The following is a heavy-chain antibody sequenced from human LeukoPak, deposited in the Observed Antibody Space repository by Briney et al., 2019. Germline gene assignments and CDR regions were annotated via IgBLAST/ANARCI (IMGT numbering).Heavy chain of an antibody. V-gene: IGHV4-39*01. D-gene: IGHD3-3*02. CDR1: DDSISSSSYY. Sequence: SETLSLTCAVSDDSISSSSYYWGWIRQRPEEGLEWIGSIYYSGSTYYNPSLKSRVTISVDTSKNQFSLKLSSVTAADTALYFCARQSTSMSTCWGQGTLVTVSS. J-gene: IGHJ4*02. CDR3: ARQSTSMSTC. CDR2: IYYSGST.